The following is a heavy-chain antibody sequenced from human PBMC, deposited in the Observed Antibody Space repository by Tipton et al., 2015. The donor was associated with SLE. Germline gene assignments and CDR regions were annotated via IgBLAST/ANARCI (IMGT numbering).Heavy chain of an antibody. CDR3: AKHSSSYPLDY. D-gene: IGHD6-13*01. Sequence: TLSLTCAVYGGSFSGYYWSWIRQPPGKGLEWIGEINHSGSTNYNPSLKSRVTISVDTSKNQFSLKLSSVTAADTAVYYCAKHSSSYPLDYWGQGTLVAVSS. V-gene: IGHV4-34*01. CDR1: GGSFSGYY. CDR2: INHSGST. J-gene: IGHJ4*02.